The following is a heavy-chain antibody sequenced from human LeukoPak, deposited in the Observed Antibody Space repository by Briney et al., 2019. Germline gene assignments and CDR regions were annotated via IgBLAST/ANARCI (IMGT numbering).Heavy chain of an antibody. D-gene: IGHD3-10*01. CDR2: IYNVGST. V-gene: IGHV3-66*01. J-gene: IGHJ4*02. CDR1: GFTFSTYG. Sequence: GGSLRLSCTASGFTFSTYGMSWVRQAPGKGLEWVSVIYNVGSTFYADSVKGRFTISRDSSENTLFLQMNSLRAEDTAVYYCVNSVMVRGVIRPYWGQGTLVTVSS. CDR3: VNSVMVRGVIRPY.